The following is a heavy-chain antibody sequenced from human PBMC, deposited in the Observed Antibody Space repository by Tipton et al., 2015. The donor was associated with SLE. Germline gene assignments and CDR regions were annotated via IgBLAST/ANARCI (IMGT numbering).Heavy chain of an antibody. D-gene: IGHD1-26*01. CDR2: ISYDGSNK. CDR3: ARLASWEPYDY. V-gene: IGHV3-30-3*01. J-gene: IGHJ4*02. CDR1: GFTFSSYA. Sequence: SLRLSCAASGFTFSSYAMHWVRQAPGKGLEWVAVISYDGSNKYYADSVKGRFTISRDNSKNTLYLQMNSLRAEDTAVYYCARLASWEPYDYWGQGTLVTVSS.